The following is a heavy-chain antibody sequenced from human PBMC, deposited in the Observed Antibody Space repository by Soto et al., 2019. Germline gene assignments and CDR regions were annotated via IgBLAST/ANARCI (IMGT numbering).Heavy chain of an antibody. CDR1: GYTFTSYG. D-gene: IGHD4-17*01. J-gene: IGHJ5*02. Sequence: QVQLVQSGAEVKKPGASVKVCCKASGYTFTSYGISWVRQAPGQGLEWMGWISAYNGNTNYAQKLQGRVTMTTDTSTSTAYMELRSLRSDDTAVYYCARDERATTVTENWFDPWGQGTLVTVSS. CDR3: ARDERATTVTENWFDP. V-gene: IGHV1-18*01. CDR2: ISAYNGNT.